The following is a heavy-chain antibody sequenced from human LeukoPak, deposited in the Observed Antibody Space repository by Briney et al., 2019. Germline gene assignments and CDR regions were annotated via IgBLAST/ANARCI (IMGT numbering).Heavy chain of an antibody. CDR2: ISSSGSTI. CDR3: ARRGIQLWSSEYYYYYMDV. V-gene: IGHV3-48*03. J-gene: IGHJ6*03. CDR1: GFTFSSYE. Sequence: PGGSLRLSCAASGFTFSSYEMNWVRQAPGKGLEWVSYISSSGSTIYYADSVKGRFTISRDNAKNSLYLQMNSLRAEDTAVYYCARRGIQLWSSEYYYYYMDVWGKGTTVTISS. D-gene: IGHD5-18*01.